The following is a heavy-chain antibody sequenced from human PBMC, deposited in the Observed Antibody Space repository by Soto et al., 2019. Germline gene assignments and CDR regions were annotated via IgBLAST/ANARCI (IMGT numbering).Heavy chain of an antibody. D-gene: IGHD2-15*01. V-gene: IGHV3-23*01. Sequence: GGSLRISCAASGFTFSSYAMSWVRQAPGKGLEWVSAISGSGGSTYYAASVKGRFTISRDNSKNTLYLQLNSLRAEDTAVYYCAKQYPKCSGGTCYRPIDYWGQGTLVIVSS. CDR1: GFTFSSYA. CDR3: AKQYPKCSGGTCYRPIDY. J-gene: IGHJ4*02. CDR2: ISGSGGST.